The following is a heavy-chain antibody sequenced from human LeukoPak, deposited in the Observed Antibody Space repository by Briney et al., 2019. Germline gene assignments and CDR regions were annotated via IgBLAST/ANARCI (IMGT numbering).Heavy chain of an antibody. J-gene: IGHJ4*02. Sequence: GASVKVSCTASGYTFSDYAMHWVRLAPGQRFEWMGWIDAGNGDARYSQKFRGRVTITRDTSASTAYIELRSLRSEDTAMYYCARGSTSDWPLDHWGQETLVTISS. CDR1: GYTFSDYA. CDR3: ARGSTSDWPLDH. CDR2: IDAGNGDA. V-gene: IGHV1-3*01. D-gene: IGHD2-2*01.